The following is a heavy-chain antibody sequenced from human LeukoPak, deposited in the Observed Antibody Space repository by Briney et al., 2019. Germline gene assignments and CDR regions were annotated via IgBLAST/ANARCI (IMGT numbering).Heavy chain of an antibody. D-gene: IGHD2-15*01. CDR3: ARERGYCSGGSCYHPDY. CDR1: GFTFSSYA. CDR2: IYSGGST. J-gene: IGHJ4*02. Sequence: GGSLRLSCAASGFTFSSYAMSWVRQAPGKGLEWVSVIYSGGSTYYADSVKGRFTISRDNSKNTLFLQMNSLRAEDTAVYYCARERGYCSGGSCYHPDYWGQGTLVTVSS. V-gene: IGHV3-66*01.